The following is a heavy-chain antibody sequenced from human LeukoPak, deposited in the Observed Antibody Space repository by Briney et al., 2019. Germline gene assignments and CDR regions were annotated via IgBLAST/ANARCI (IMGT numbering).Heavy chain of an antibody. CDR2: ISSSGSTI. Sequence: PGGSLRLSCAASGFTFSSYEMNWVRQAPGKGLEWVSYISSSGSTIYYADSVKGRFTISRDDASNSLYLQMNSLRVDDTAIYYCARDCEIGYSHGLCWGQGTLVTVSS. J-gene: IGHJ4*02. D-gene: IGHD5-18*01. V-gene: IGHV3-48*03. CDR3: ARDCEIGYSHGLC. CDR1: GFTFSSYE.